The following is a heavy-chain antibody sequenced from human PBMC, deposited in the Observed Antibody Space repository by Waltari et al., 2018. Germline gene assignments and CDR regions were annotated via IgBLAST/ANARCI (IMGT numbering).Heavy chain of an antibody. Sequence: QVQLQESGPGLVKPSGTLSLTCAVSGGSISSSNWWSWVSQPPGKGLDWIGEIYHSGSTNYNPSLKSRVTISVDKSKNQFSLKLSSVTAADTAVYYCARVVVVPAAILPPYGMDVWGQGTTVTVSS. D-gene: IGHD2-2*01. CDR2: IYHSGST. J-gene: IGHJ6*02. CDR3: ARVVVVPAAILPPYGMDV. V-gene: IGHV4-4*02. CDR1: GGSISSSNW.